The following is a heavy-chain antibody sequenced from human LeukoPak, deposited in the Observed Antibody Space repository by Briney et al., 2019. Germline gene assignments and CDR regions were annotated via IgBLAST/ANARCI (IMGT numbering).Heavy chain of an antibody. CDR3: ARDLFYYGSGSYVPFDY. CDR1: GFTFSSYG. V-gene: IGHV3-33*01. Sequence: GRSLRLSCAASGFTFSSYGMHWVRQAPGKGLEWVAVIWYDGSNKYYADSVKGRFTISRDNSKNTLYLQMNSLRAEDTAVYYCARDLFYYGSGSYVPFDYWGQGTLVTVSS. CDR2: IWYDGSNK. J-gene: IGHJ4*02. D-gene: IGHD3-10*01.